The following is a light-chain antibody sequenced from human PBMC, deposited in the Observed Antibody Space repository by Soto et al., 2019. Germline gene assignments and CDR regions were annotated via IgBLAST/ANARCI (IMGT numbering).Light chain of an antibody. CDR2: AAS. J-gene: IGKJ4*01. Sequence: IQLTQSPSSLSASVGDRVTITCRASQGISSYLAWYQQKPGKAPKLLIYAASTLQSGVPSRFGGSGSGTDFTLTISSLQPEDFATYYCQQLSTYPLTFGGGTKVEIK. CDR3: QQLSTYPLT. V-gene: IGKV1-9*01. CDR1: QGISSY.